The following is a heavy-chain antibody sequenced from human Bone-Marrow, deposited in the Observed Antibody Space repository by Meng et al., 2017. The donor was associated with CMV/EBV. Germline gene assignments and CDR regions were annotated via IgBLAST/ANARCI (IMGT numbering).Heavy chain of an antibody. V-gene: IGHV4-61*01. CDR2: IYYSGSA. Sequence: SETLSLTCTVSGGSVSSGSHYWSWIRQPPGKELEWIGYIYYSGSAKYNPSLKSRVTISVDTSKNQFSLKVTSVTAADTAVYYCARGRLGGAARPRFVDYWGQGTLVTVSS. D-gene: IGHD6-6*01. CDR1: GGSVSSGSHY. CDR3: ARGRLGGAARPRFVDY. J-gene: IGHJ4*02.